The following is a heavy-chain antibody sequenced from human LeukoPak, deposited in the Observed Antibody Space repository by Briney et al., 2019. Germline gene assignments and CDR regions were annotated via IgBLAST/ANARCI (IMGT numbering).Heavy chain of an antibody. CDR1: GFTFSSYW. V-gene: IGHV3-7*01. Sequence: PGGSLRLSCAASGFTFSSYWMSWVRQAPGKGLEWVANIKQDGSEKYYVDSVKGRFTISRDNAKNSLYLQMNSLRAEDTAVYYCARGAAADLYYYYMDVWSKGTTVTVSS. D-gene: IGHD6-13*01. CDR2: IKQDGSEK. CDR3: ARGAAADLYYYYMDV. J-gene: IGHJ6*03.